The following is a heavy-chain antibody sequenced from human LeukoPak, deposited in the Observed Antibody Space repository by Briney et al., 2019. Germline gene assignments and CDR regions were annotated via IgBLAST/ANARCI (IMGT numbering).Heavy chain of an antibody. D-gene: IGHD4-11*01. CDR3: ARDLHDYYYFYMDL. V-gene: IGHV4-39*06. CDR2: IYYSGST. Sequence: PSETLSLTCTVSGGSISSSSYYWGWIRQPPGKGLEWIGSIYYSGSTYYNPSLKSRATMSVDTSKNQFTLKLSSVTAADTAVYYWARDLHDYYYFYMDLWGKGTTVTVSS. J-gene: IGHJ6*03. CDR1: GGSISSSSYY.